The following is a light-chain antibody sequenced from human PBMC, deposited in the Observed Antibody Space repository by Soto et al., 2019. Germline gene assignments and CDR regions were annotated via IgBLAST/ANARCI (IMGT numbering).Light chain of an antibody. Sequence: EIVLTQSPGTLSLSPGERATLSCRASQSVSNTYLAWYQQKPGQAPRLLIYDASSRATGIPDRFSGSGSGTDFTLTISRLEPEDFATYYCQQYISYPHTFGQGTKLEIK. V-gene: IGKV3-20*01. CDR3: QQYISYPHT. J-gene: IGKJ2*01. CDR1: QSVSNTY. CDR2: DAS.